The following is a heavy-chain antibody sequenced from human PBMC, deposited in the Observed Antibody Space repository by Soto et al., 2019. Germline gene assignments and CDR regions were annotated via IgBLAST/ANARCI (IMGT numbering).Heavy chain of an antibody. Sequence: EVQLLESGGGLVQPGGSLRLSCAASGFTFSSYSMNWVRQAPGKGLEWVSSISSSSSYIYYADSVKGRFTISRDNAKNSLYLQMNSLRAEDTAVYYCARVVGTTVVIDYWGQGTLVTVSS. D-gene: IGHD4-17*01. V-gene: IGHV3-21*01. CDR2: ISSSSSYI. J-gene: IGHJ4*02. CDR1: GFTFSSYS. CDR3: ARVVGTTVVIDY.